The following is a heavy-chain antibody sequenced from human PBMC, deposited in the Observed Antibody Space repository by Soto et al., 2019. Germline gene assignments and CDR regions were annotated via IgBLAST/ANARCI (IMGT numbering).Heavy chain of an antibody. J-gene: IGHJ3*01. Sequence: EVQLMESGGGFVQPGGSLRLSCASSGFTLSMSAVNWVRQAPGKGLEWVSYISDSGDRTYYADSVKGRFTISRDRSKNKVSLQRDSLRAEDTAVYYCAKDRGIIVKAGDAFDVWGQGTKVTVSS. D-gene: IGHD3-16*02. V-gene: IGHV3-23*01. CDR1: GFTLSMSA. CDR3: AKDRGIIVKAGDAFDV. CDR2: ISDSGDRT.